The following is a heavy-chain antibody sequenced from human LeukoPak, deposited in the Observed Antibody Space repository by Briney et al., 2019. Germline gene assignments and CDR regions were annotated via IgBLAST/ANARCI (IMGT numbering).Heavy chain of an antibody. CDR3: ARGPDYFDY. CDR1: GFTFNYAW. J-gene: IGHJ4*02. Sequence: GGSLRLSCAASGFTFNYAWMNWVRQAPGKGLEWVGRIKSRSDGGPTDYAAPVKGRFTISRDNSKNTLYLQMNSLRAEDTAVYYCARGPDYFDYWGQGTLVTVSS. V-gene: IGHV3-15*01. CDR2: IKSRSDGGPT.